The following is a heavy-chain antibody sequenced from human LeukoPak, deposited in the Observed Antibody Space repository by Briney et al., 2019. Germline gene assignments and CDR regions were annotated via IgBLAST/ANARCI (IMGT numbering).Heavy chain of an antibody. J-gene: IGHJ4*02. CDR3: ARVYGDYVDY. Sequence: GGSLRLSCAASGFTFSTYWMSWVRQAPGKGLEWVANIKQDGSEKHYVDSVKGRFTISRDNANNSLYLQMNSLRAEDTAVYYCARVYGDYVDYWGQGTLVTVSS. CDR1: GFTFSTYW. D-gene: IGHD4-17*01. CDR2: IKQDGSEK. V-gene: IGHV3-7*01.